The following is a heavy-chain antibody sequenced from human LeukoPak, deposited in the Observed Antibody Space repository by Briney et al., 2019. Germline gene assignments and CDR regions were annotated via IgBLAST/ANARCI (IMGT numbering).Heavy chain of an antibody. J-gene: IGHJ4*02. V-gene: IGHV3-30*03. D-gene: IGHD3-22*01. CDR3: ARDRYDRSGYYDY. CDR2: ISYDGSDK. Sequence: PGRSLRLSCAASGFTFTNYGMHWVRQAPGKGLEWVALISYDGSDKNYADSVKGRFTISRDNFKNTLYLQMNSLRVEDTAIYYCARDRYDRSGYYDYWGQGTLVTVSS. CDR1: GFTFTNYG.